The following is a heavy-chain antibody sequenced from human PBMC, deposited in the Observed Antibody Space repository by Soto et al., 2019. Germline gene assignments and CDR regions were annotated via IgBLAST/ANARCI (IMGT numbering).Heavy chain of an antibody. J-gene: IGHJ5*02. CDR2: IYDSGNT. CDR3: ATVWLGESFFDP. V-gene: IGHV4-31*03. D-gene: IGHD3-10*01. Sequence: QVQLQESGPGLVKPSQTLSLTCTVSGGSISSGAYYWSWIRQHPGKGLEWIGYIYDSGNTHYNPSLKSRVTISVDTSKNQFSLKLSSVTAADTAGYYCATVWLGESFFDPWGQGTLVTVSS. CDR1: GGSISSGAYY.